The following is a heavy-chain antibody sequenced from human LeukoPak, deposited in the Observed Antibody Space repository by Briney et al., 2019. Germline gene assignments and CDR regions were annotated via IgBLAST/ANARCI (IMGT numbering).Heavy chain of an antibody. Sequence: SETLSLTCTVSGGSISSGGYYWSWIRQHPGKGLEWIGYIYYNGNTYYNPSHNSRLTISVDTSKNQFSLRLSSVTAADTAVYYCARESGAGDPYYFDYWGQGTLVTVSS. J-gene: IGHJ4*02. CDR2: IYYNGNT. D-gene: IGHD2-21*02. CDR3: ARESGAGDPYYFDY. V-gene: IGHV4-31*03. CDR1: GGSISSGGYY.